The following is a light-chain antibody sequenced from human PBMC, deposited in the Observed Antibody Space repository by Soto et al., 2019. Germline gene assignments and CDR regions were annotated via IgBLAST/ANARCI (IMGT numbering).Light chain of an antibody. CDR2: DAS. CDR3: QQANSFPIT. Sequence: IVLTQSPATLSLSPGERATLSCRASQSINFYLAWYQQKPGQAPRLLIYDASNRATGIPARFSGSGYGTDFTLTISSLQPEDFATYYCQQANSFPITFGQGTRLEIK. V-gene: IGKV3-11*01. J-gene: IGKJ5*01. CDR1: QSINFY.